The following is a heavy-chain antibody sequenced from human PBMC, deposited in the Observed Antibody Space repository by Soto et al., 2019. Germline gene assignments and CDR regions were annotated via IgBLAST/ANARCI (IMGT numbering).Heavy chain of an antibody. D-gene: IGHD2-15*01. CDR2: ISSSSSYI. Sequence: GGSLRLSCAASGFTFSSYSMNWVRQAPGKGLEWVSSISSSSSYIYYADSVKGRFTISRDNAKNSLYLQMNSLRAEDTAVYYCARSGTVAATPHWFDPWGQGTLVTVSS. J-gene: IGHJ5*02. CDR3: ARSGTVAATPHWFDP. V-gene: IGHV3-21*01. CDR1: GFTFSSYS.